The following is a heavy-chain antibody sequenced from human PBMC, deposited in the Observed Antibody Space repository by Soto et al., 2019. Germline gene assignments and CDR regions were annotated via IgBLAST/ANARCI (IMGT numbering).Heavy chain of an antibody. CDR2: IYYSGST. CDR1: GGSISSGGYY. CDR3: ARGQEEVPAATEHYYGMDV. V-gene: IGHV4-31*03. Sequence: QVQLQESGPGLVKPSQTLSLTCTVSGGSISSGGYYWSWIRQHPGKGLEWIGYIYYSGSTYYNPSLQSRVTISVDTSKNQFSLKLSSVTAADTAVYYCARGQEEVPAATEHYYGMDVWGQGTTVTVSS. J-gene: IGHJ6*02. D-gene: IGHD2-2*01.